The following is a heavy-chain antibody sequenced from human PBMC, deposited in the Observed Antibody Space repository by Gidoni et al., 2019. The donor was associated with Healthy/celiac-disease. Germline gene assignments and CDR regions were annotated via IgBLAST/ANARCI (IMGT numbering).Heavy chain of an antibody. V-gene: IGHV3-21*01. J-gene: IGHJ6*02. D-gene: IGHD5-18*01. CDR2: ISSSSSYI. Sequence: EVQLVESGGGLVKLGGSLRLSCAASGFTFSSYSMNWVRQAPGKGLEWVSSISSSSSYIYYADSVKGRFTISRDNAKNSLYLQMNSLRAEDTAVYYCARDSPVGYSYGYAYYYYGMDVWGQGTTVTVSS. CDR3: ARDSPVGYSYGYAYYYYGMDV. CDR1: GFTFSSYS.